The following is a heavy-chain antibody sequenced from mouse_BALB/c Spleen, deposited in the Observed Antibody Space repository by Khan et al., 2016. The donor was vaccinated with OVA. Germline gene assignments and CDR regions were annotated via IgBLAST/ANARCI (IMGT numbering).Heavy chain of an antibody. V-gene: IGHV2-6-7*01. CDR2: IWGDGST. J-gene: IGHJ4*01. D-gene: IGHD2-10*01. CDR1: GFSLTGYG. CDR3: TRAYYGNYREAMDY. Sequence: QVQLKESGPGLVAPSQSLSITCTVSGFSLTGYGVNWVRQTPGKGLEWLGMIWGDGSTDYNSALKSRLNLSKDNSKSQVFLKMNSLQTDDTARYYCTRAYYGNYREAMDYWGHGTSVTVSS.